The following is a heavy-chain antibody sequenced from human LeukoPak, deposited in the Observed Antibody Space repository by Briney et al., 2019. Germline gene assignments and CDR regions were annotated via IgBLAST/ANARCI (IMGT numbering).Heavy chain of an antibody. CDR1: GGSFSGYY. V-gene: IGHV4-34*01. Sequence: PSETLSLTCAVYGGSFSGYYWSWLRQPPGKGLEWIGEINHSGSTNYNPSLKSRVTISVDTSKNQFSLKLTSMTAADTALYYCARQGGDILTGYSLYYFDYWGQGNLVTVSA. D-gene: IGHD3-9*01. J-gene: IGHJ4*02. CDR2: INHSGST. CDR3: ARQGGDILTGYSLYYFDY.